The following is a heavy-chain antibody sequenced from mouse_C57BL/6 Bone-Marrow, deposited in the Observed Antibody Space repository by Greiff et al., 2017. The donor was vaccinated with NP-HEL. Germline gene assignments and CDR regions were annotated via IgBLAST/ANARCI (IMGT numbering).Heavy chain of an antibody. CDR2: IHPNSGST. CDR3: ARDGGGKAWFAY. Sequence: QVQLQQPGAELVKPGASVKLSCKASGYTFTSYWMHWVKQRPGQGLEWIGMIHPNSGSTNYNEKFKSKATLTVDKSSSTAYMQLSSLTSEDSAVYYCARDGGGKAWFAYWGQGTLVTVSA. CDR1: GYTFTSYW. D-gene: IGHD1-1*02. V-gene: IGHV1-64*01. J-gene: IGHJ3*01.